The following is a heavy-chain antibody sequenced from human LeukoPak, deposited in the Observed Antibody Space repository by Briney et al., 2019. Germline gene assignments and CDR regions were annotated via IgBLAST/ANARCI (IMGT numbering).Heavy chain of an antibody. D-gene: IGHD2-8*01. CDR3: ARSVYAMNFDY. V-gene: IGHV4-59*08. J-gene: IGHJ4*02. CDR2: IYYSGST. CDR1: GGSISSYY. Sequence: SETLSLTCTVSGGSISSYYWSWIRQPPGKGLEWIGYIYYSGSTNYNPFLKSRVTISVDTSKNQFSLKLSSVTAADTAVYYCARSVYAMNFDYWGQGTLVTVSS.